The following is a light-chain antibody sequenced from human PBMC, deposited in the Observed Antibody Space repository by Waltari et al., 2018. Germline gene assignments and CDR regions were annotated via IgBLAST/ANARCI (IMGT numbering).Light chain of an antibody. CDR2: EVS. J-gene: IGLJ2*01. V-gene: IGLV2-14*01. Sequence: QSALTQPASGSGSPGQSITISCTGTSSDIGGYNYVSWYQQHPGKAPKLIIYEVSNRPSGCSKRLSGCKSCITASLTSSGLQTEDDADYSCSSYTTSNTHVVFGGGTKLTVL. CDR1: SSDIGGYNY. CDR3: SSYTTSNTHVV.